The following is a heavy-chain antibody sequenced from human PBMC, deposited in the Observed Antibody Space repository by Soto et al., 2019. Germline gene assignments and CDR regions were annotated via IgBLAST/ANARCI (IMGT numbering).Heavy chain of an antibody. CDR1: GFTFDSYW. Sequence: EVRLEESGGGLVQPGGSLRLSCAASGFTFDSYWMYWVRQAPGKGLVWVSRVNSDGSITTYADSVKGRFTTSRDNAKNTLSLQMNSLRVEDTAVYYCATSKGAVVISPYFFDYWGQGALVTVSS. V-gene: IGHV3-74*01. J-gene: IGHJ4*02. D-gene: IGHD2-21*01. CDR3: ATSKGAVVISPYFFDY. CDR2: VNSDGSIT.